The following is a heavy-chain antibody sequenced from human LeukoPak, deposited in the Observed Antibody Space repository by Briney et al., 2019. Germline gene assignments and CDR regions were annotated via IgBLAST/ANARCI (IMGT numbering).Heavy chain of an antibody. V-gene: IGHV3-66*01. J-gene: IGHJ3*02. Sequence: GGSLRLSCAASGFTVSSNYMSWVRQAPGKGLEWVSVIYSGGSTYYADSVKGRFTISRDNSKNTLYLQMNSLRAEDTAVYYCARDPLMTTVTLDAFDIWGQGTMVTVSS. CDR3: ARDPLMTTVTLDAFDI. D-gene: IGHD4-11*01. CDR1: GFTVSSNY. CDR2: IYSGGST.